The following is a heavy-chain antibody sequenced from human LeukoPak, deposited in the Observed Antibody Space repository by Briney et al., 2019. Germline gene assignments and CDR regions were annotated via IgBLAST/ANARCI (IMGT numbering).Heavy chain of an antibody. Sequence: SETLSLTCAVSGYSISSGYYWGWIRQPPGKGLEWIGSIYHSGSTYYNPSLKSRVTISVGTSKNQFSLKLSSVTAADTAVYYCARHSRAAAGAPLRYYYYYMDVWGKGTTVTVSS. J-gene: IGHJ6*03. CDR1: GYSISSGYY. D-gene: IGHD6-13*01. CDR3: ARHSRAAAGAPLRYYYYYMDV. V-gene: IGHV4-38-2*01. CDR2: IYHSGST.